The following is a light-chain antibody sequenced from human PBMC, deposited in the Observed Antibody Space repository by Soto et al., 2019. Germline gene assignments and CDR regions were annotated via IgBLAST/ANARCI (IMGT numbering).Light chain of an antibody. CDR1: SSDVGSYNH. CDR3: CSYAGSQVV. CDR2: EGS. J-gene: IGLJ2*01. V-gene: IGLV2-23*01. Sequence: QSALTQPASVSGSPGQSITISCTGTSSDVGSYNHVSWYQQHPGKAPKLMIYEGSKRPSGVSNRFSGSKSGNTASLTISGLQAEDEADYYCCSYAGSQVVFGGGTKLTVL.